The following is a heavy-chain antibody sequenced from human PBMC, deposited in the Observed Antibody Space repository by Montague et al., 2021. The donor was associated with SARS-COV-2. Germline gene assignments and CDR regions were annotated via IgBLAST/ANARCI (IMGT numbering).Heavy chain of an antibody. CDR2: LHYAGSA. D-gene: IGHD6-6*01. Sequence: SETLSLTCSVSGGSFSSGDSYWGWLRQAPGKGLEWIGDLHYAGSAYYXXXLRSRVTISADTSKNQFSLKLNSVTAADTAVYYCARSRANVPSRPGFDYWGQGALVTVSS. V-gene: IGHV4-39*07. CDR3: ARSRANVPSRPGFDY. J-gene: IGHJ4*02. CDR1: GGSFSSGDSY.